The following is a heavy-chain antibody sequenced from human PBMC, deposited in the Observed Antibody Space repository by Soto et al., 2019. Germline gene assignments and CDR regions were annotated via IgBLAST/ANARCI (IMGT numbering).Heavy chain of an antibody. CDR2: IYYTGTS. Sequence: SETLSLTCTVSGGSIRNNYWSWIRQPPGKGLEWVGYIYYTGTSKYNPSLKSRVTISVDSSKNQFSLKLDSVTAADTAVYYCARLGGYCSGTSCYGYYGMDVWGQGTTVTVSS. CDR3: ARLGGYCSGTSCYGYYGMDV. D-gene: IGHD2-2*01. V-gene: IGHV4-59*08. CDR1: GGSIRNNY. J-gene: IGHJ6*02.